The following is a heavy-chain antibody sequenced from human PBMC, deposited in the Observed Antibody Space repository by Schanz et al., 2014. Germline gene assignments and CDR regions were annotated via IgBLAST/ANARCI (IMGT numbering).Heavy chain of an antibody. Sequence: QVQLQQWGAGLLKPSETLSLTCAVYGVSLSGYFWSWIRQPPGKGLEWIGDIGHSGNTKDNPSLKSRVTRSVETSKNQFSLNLSAVTAADTAVYYCARGRQQLGSFDYWGPGTLVSVSS. J-gene: IGHJ4*02. D-gene: IGHD6-13*01. CDR3: ARGRQQLGSFDY. V-gene: IGHV4-34*01. CDR2: IGHSGNT. CDR1: GVSLSGYF.